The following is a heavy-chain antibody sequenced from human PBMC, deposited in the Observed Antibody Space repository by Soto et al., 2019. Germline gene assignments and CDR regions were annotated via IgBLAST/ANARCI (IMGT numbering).Heavy chain of an antibody. CDR1: GYTFTSYG. J-gene: IGHJ3*02. V-gene: IGHV1-18*01. CDR3: ARDDIVVVVAATPGAFDI. Sequence: QVQLVQSGAEVKKPGASVKVSCKASGYTFTSYGISWVRQAPGQGLEWMGWISAYNGNTNYAQKLQGRVTITTDTSTSTAYMELRSLRYDDTAVYYCARDDIVVVVAATPGAFDIWGQGTMVTVSS. D-gene: IGHD2-15*01. CDR2: ISAYNGNT.